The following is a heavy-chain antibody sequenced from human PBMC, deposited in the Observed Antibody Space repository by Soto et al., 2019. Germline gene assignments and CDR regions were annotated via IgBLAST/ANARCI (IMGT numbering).Heavy chain of an antibody. J-gene: IGHJ4*02. CDR3: ATLGSPYGNSFDN. CDR2: INYSGST. V-gene: IGHV4-31*03. D-gene: IGHD2-2*03. Sequence: QVQLQESGPGLVEPSQTLSLTCTVSGGSIRGGVHYWTWIRHRPGKGLECIGYINYSGSTYYNPSLRSRVTISVDTSQGQISLKLSSVTAADTALYYCATLGSPYGNSFDNWGQGTLVTVSS. CDR1: GGSIRGGVHY.